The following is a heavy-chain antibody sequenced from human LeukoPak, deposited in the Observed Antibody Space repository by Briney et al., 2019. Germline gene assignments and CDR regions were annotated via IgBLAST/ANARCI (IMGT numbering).Heavy chain of an antibody. Sequence: SVKVSCKASGGTFSSCAISWVRQAPGQGLEWMGGIIPIFGTANYAQKFQGRVTITADESTSTAYMELSSLRSEDTAVYYCARHRYCSSTSCYHFDYWGQGTLVTVSS. J-gene: IGHJ4*02. CDR1: GGTFSSCA. CDR2: IIPIFGTA. D-gene: IGHD2-2*01. V-gene: IGHV1-69*13. CDR3: ARHRYCSSTSCYHFDY.